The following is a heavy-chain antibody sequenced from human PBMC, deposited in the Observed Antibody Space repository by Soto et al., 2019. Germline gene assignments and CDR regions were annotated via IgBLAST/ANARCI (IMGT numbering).Heavy chain of an antibody. Sequence: GGSLRLSCAASGFTFDDYTMHWVRQAPGKGLEWVSLISWDGGSTYYADSVKGRFTISRDNSKNSLYLQMNSLRTEDTALYYCAKDRYIRALRYGMDVWGQGTTVTVSS. CDR1: GFTFDDYT. J-gene: IGHJ6*02. CDR3: AKDRYIRALRYGMDV. D-gene: IGHD5-18*01. CDR2: ISWDGGST. V-gene: IGHV3-43*01.